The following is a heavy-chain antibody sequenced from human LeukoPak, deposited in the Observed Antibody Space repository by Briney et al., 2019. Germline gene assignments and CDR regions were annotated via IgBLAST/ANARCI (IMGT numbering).Heavy chain of an antibody. D-gene: IGHD4-17*01. CDR1: GFTFSSYA. CDR2: ISGSGGST. V-gene: IGHV3-23*01. Sequence: GGSLRLSCAASGFTFSSYAMSWVRQAPGKGLEWVSAISGSGGSTYYADSVKGRFTISRDYSKSMLYLQMDNLRAEDTAKYYCARDRDMTTVTGPDYWGQGTLATVSS. J-gene: IGHJ4*02. CDR3: ARDRDMTTVTGPDY.